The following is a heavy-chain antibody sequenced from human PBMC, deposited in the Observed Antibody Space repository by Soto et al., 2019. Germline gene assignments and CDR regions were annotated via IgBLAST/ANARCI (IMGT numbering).Heavy chain of an antibody. CDR1: GFTFSDYY. D-gene: IGHD5-18*01. CDR3: ARARMGDTAMVSSVQVYYGMVE. Sequence: GGSLRPSCAASGFTFSDYYMSWIRQAPGKGLEWVSYISSSSSYTNYADSVKGRFTISRDNAKNSLYLQMNSLRAEDTAVYYCARARMGDTAMVSSVQVYYGMVEGGQGTTLTVFS. CDR2: ISSSSSYT. J-gene: IGHJ6*01. V-gene: IGHV3-11*06.